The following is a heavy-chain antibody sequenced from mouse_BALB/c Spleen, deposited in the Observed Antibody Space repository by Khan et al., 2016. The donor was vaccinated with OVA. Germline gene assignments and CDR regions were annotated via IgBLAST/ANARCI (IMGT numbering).Heavy chain of an antibody. J-gene: IGHJ3*01. CDR3: STVGPYHGNYGARFAY. Sequence: QVQLQQSGAELARPGASVKMSCKASGYTFTSYTIHWVKQRPGQGLEWIGYINPSNIYSNYNQKFRDKATLTADKSSRTAYMHLSSLTSEDSAVYYFSTVGPYHGNYGARFAYWGQGTLVTVSA. D-gene: IGHD2-10*01. CDR2: INPSNIYS. V-gene: IGHV1-4*01. CDR1: GYTFTSYT.